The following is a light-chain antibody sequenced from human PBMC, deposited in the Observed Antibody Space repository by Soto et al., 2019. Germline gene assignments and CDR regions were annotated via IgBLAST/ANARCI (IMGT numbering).Light chain of an antibody. CDR2: EGS. V-gene: IGLV2-23*01. CDR3: CSYAGSSTPYV. CDR1: SSDVGGHDY. J-gene: IGLJ1*01. Sequence: QSALTQPASVSGSPGQSITISCTGTSSDVGGHDYVSWYLQHPGKVPKLLIYEGSKRPSGVSNRFSGSKSGNTASLTISGLQAEDEADSYCCSYAGSSTPYVFGTGTKVTVL.